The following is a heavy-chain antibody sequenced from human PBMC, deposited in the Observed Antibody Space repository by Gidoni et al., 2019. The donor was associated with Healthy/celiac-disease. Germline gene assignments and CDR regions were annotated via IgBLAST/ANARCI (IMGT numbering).Heavy chain of an antibody. CDR3: ASPLTLYCSSTSCYYTDGDY. V-gene: IGHV4-39*01. CDR1: GGSISSSSYY. D-gene: IGHD2-2*01. Sequence: QLQLQESGPGLVKPSETLSLTCTVPGGSISSSSYYWGWIRPPPGKGLEWIGSIYYSGSTYYNPSLKSRVTISVDTSKNQFSLKLSSVTAADTAVYYCASPLTLYCSSTSCYYTDGDYWGQGTLVTVSS. CDR2: IYYSGST. J-gene: IGHJ4*02.